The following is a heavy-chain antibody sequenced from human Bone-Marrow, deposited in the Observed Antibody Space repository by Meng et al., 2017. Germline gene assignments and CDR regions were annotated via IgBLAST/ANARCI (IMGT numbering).Heavy chain of an antibody. D-gene: IGHD2-15*01. Sequence: VQLTEWGPGLVKPTQSLSLTCSVSGGSINSAGYYWSWIRQHPGKGLEWIGYIYYTENTYYNPSLKSPMTISLDKSKNQFSLKLNSVTVADTAVYYCARGRASCSSGGCSLGWFDPWGQGTLVTVSS. CDR2: IYYTENT. V-gene: IGHV4-31*01. CDR3: ARGRASCSSGGCSLGWFDP. CDR1: GGSINSAGYY. J-gene: IGHJ5*02.